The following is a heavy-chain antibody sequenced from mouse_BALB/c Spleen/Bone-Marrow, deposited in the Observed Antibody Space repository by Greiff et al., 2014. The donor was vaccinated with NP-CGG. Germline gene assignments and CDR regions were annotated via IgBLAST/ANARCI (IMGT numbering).Heavy chain of an antibody. V-gene: IGHV7-3*02. CDR3: AREIINDYHWYFDV. CDR2: IRNKANGYTT. D-gene: IGHD2-4*01. J-gene: IGHJ1*01. CDR1: GFTFTDYY. Sequence: EVKLVESGGGLVQPGGSLRLSCATSGFTFTDYYMSWVRQPPGKALEWLGFIRNKANGYTTEYSASVKVRFTISRDNSQSILYLQMNTLRAEDSATYYCAREIINDYHWYFDVWGAGTTVTVSS.